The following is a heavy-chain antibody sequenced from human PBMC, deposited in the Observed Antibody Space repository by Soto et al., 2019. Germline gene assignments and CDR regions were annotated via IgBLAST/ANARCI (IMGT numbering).Heavy chain of an antibody. Sequence: PGESLKISCKGSGYSFTSYWIGWVRQMPGKGLEWMGIIYPGDSDTRYSPSFQGQVTISADKSISTAYLQWSSLKASDTAMYYCARQGPTTSRGRYSWFDPWGQGTLVTVSS. D-gene: IGHD2-15*01. V-gene: IGHV5-51*01. CDR2: IYPGDSDT. CDR1: GYSFTSYW. J-gene: IGHJ5*02. CDR3: ARQGPTTSRGRYSWFDP.